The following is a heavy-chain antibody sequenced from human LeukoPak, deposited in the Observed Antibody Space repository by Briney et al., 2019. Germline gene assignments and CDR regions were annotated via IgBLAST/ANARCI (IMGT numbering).Heavy chain of an antibody. Sequence: SGPTLVKPTQTLTLTCTFSGFSLNTHAVVVGWVRQPPGQALEWLTFIYGDDDKRYSPSLKSRLTITKDTSKNQVVLTMTDMDYVDTATYYCVHRTSVTSVDHWGQGTLVTVSS. J-gene: IGHJ4*02. D-gene: IGHD4-17*01. CDR3: VHRTSVTSVDH. V-gene: IGHV2-5*02. CDR1: GFSLNTHAVV. CDR2: IYGDDDK.